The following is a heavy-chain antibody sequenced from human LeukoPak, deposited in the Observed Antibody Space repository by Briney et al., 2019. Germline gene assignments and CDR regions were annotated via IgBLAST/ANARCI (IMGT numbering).Heavy chain of an antibody. J-gene: IGHJ3*02. CDR3: ARSCYDSSGYYSLGVLDI. CDR2: IYPGDSDT. Sequence: GESLKISCKGSGYSFTSYWIGWVRKMPGKGLEWMGIIYPGDSDTRYSPSFQGQVTISADKSISTAYLQWNSLKASDTAMYYCARSCYDSSGYYSLGVLDIWGQGTVVTVSS. V-gene: IGHV5-51*01. CDR1: GYSFTSYW. D-gene: IGHD3-22*01.